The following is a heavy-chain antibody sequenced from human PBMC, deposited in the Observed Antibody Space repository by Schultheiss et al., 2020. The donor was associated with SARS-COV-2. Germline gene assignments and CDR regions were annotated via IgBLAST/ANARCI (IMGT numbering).Heavy chain of an antibody. CDR1: GGSISSYY. Sequence: SETLSLTCTVSGGSISSYYWSWIRQPPGKGLEWIGYIYYSGSTNYNPSLKSRVTISVDTSKNQFSLKLSSVTAADTAVYYCARSSKLSGGAFDIWGQGTMVTVSS. CDR3: ARSSKLSGGAFDI. CDR2: IYYSGST. V-gene: IGHV4-59*12. J-gene: IGHJ3*02. D-gene: IGHD1-26*01.